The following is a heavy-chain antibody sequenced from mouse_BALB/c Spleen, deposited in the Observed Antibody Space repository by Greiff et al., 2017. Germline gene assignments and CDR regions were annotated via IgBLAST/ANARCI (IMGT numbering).Heavy chain of an antibody. CDR2: IWGDGST. J-gene: IGHJ4*01. D-gene: IGHD2-10*02. CDR1: GFSLTGYG. CDR3: ARGTPYGSYAMDY. Sequence: VKLQESGPGLVAPSQSLSITCTVSGFSLTGYGVNWVRQPPGKGLEWLGMIWGDGSTDYNSALKSRLSISKDNSKSQVFLKMNSLQTDDTARYYCARGTPYGSYAMDYWGQGTSVTVSS. V-gene: IGHV2-6-7*01.